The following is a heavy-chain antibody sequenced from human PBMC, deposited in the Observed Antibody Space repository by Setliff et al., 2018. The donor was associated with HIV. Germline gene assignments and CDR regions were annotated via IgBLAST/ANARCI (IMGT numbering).Heavy chain of an antibody. J-gene: IGHJ6*02. V-gene: IGHV3-30*04. D-gene: IGHD3-10*01. CDR3: ARDYLYYNMYNGSPVYGMDV. CDR1: GFTFGSYV. Sequence: PGGSLRLSCAASGFTFGSYVMHWVRQAPGKGLEWVAVISYDGSYKYYADSVKGRFTISRDNSKNTLYVQMNSLRVEDTAVYYCARDYLYYNMYNGSPVYGMDVWGQGTTVTVSS. CDR2: ISYDGSYK.